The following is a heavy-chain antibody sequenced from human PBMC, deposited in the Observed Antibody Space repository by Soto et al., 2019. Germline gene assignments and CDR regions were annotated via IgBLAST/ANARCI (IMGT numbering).Heavy chain of an antibody. CDR2: IYPGDSDT. CDR1: GYSFTSYW. J-gene: IGHJ6*02. D-gene: IGHD3-9*01. V-gene: IGHV5-51*01. Sequence: PGESLKISCKGSGYSFTSYWIGWVRQMPGKGLEWMGIIYPGDSDTRYSPSFQGQVTISADKSISTAYLQWSSLKASDTAMYYCARGNFDWVLNWYGMDVWGQGTTVTVSS. CDR3: ARGNFDWVLNWYGMDV.